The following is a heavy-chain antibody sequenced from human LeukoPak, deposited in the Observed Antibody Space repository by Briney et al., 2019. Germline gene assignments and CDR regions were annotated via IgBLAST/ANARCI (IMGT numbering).Heavy chain of an antibody. V-gene: IGHV3-30*18. J-gene: IGHJ6*02. CDR1: GFTFSSYG. Sequence: GGSLRLSCAASGFTFSSYGMHWVRQAPGKGLEWVAVISYDGSNKYYADSVKGRFTISRDNSKNTLYLQMNSLRAEDTAVYYCAKVEDYVWGSYRSPDYYYGMDVWGQGTTVTVSS. D-gene: IGHD3-16*02. CDR2: ISYDGSNK. CDR3: AKVEDYVWGSYRSPDYYYGMDV.